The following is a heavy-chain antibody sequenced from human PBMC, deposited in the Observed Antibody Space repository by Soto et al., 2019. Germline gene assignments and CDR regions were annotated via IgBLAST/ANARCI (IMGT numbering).Heavy chain of an antibody. Sequence: QVQLVQSGAEVKKPGSSVKVSCKASGGTFSRYSFTWVRQAPGHGLEWMGRIIPVFGIASYAQKFQGRVTITADKSTSTAYMELSSLRSEDTAVYYCAREDRDRETGLAPAAIDGMDVWGQGTTVTVSS. D-gene: IGHD2-2*01. V-gene: IGHV1-69*08. CDR1: GGTFSRYS. J-gene: IGHJ6*02. CDR2: IIPVFGIA. CDR3: AREDRDRETGLAPAAIDGMDV.